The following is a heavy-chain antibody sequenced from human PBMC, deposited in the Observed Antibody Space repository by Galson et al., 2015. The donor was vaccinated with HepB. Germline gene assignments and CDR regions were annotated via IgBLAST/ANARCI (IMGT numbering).Heavy chain of an antibody. V-gene: IGHV3-33*08. Sequence: SLRLSCAASGFTFSSYGMHWVRQAPGKGLEWVAVIWYDGSNKYYADSVKGRFTISRDNAKNSLYLQMNSLRAEDTAVYYCARDNGGYYDSSGYYSGHFQHWGQGTLVTVSS. D-gene: IGHD3-22*01. CDR2: IWYDGSNK. CDR3: ARDNGGYYDSSGYYSGHFQH. CDR1: GFTFSSYG. J-gene: IGHJ1*01.